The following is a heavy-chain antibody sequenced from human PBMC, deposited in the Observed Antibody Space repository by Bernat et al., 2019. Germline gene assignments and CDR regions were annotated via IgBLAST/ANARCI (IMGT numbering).Heavy chain of an antibody. Sequence: QVQLQESGPGLVKPSETLSLTCTVSGGSVSSGSYYWSWIRQPPGKGLEWIGYVYNSGTTDYNPSLKSRVTISVDTSKNQISLKLRSVTAADTAMYYCAKGVDQGDFGVEHWGQGTLVTVSS. V-gene: IGHV4-61*01. CDR2: VYNSGTT. CDR1: GGSVSSGSYY. D-gene: IGHD2-21*02. CDR3: AKGVDQGDFGVEH. J-gene: IGHJ1*01.